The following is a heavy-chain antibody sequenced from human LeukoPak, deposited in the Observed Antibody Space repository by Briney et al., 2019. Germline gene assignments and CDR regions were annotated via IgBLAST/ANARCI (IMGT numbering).Heavy chain of an antibody. CDR3: ARSPSVRGAYDY. Sequence: ASVKVSCKASGYTFTSYHMHWVRQAPGQGLEWMGIINPSGGTTNYAQKFRGRVTMTRDMSTSTVYMELSSLRSEDTAVYYCARSPSVRGAYDYWGQGTLVTVSS. V-gene: IGHV1-46*01. D-gene: IGHD3-10*01. CDR2: INPSGGTT. J-gene: IGHJ4*02. CDR1: GYTFTSYH.